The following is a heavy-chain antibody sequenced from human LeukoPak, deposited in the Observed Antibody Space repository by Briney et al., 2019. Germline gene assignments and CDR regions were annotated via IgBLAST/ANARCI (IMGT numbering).Heavy chain of an antibody. CDR2: INHSGST. CDR3: AREGGSYYDSSGLFDY. CDR1: GGSFSGYY. J-gene: IGHJ4*02. Sequence: SETLSLTCAVYGGSFSGYYWSWIRQPPGKGLEWIGEINHSGSTNYNPSLKSRVTISVDTSKNQFSLKLSSVTAADTAVYYCAREGGSYYDSSGLFDYWGQGTLVTVSS. D-gene: IGHD3-22*01. V-gene: IGHV4-34*01.